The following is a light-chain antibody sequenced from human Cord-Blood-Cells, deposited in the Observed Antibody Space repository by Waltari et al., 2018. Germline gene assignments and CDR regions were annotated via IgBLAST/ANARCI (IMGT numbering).Light chain of an antibody. J-gene: IGLJ1*01. CDR3: NSRDSSGNHLV. V-gene: IGLV3-19*01. Sequence: SSELTQDPAVSVALGQTVRLTCHGDSIRSYYDSRYQQKPGQAPVLVIQGKNNRPSGIPDRFSGSSSGNTASLTITGAQAEDEADYYCNSRDSSGNHLVFGTGTKVTVL. CDR1: SIRSYY. CDR2: GKN.